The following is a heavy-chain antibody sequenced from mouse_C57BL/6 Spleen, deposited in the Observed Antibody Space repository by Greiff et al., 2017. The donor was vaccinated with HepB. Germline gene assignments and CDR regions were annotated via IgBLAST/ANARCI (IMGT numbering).Heavy chain of an antibody. D-gene: IGHD2-1*01. CDR3: ARAFYYGNQYFDY. J-gene: IGHJ2*01. CDR2: ISDGGSYT. CDR1: GFTFSSYA. Sequence: EVKLMESGGGLVKPGGSLKLSCAASGFTFSSYAMSWVRQTPEKRLEWVATISDGGSYTYYPDNVKGRFTISRDNAKNNLYLQMSHLKSEDTAMYYCARAFYYGNQYFDYWGQGTTLTVSS. V-gene: IGHV5-4*03.